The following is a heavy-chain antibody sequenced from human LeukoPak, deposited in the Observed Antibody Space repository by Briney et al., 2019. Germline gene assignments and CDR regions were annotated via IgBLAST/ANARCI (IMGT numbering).Heavy chain of an antibody. V-gene: IGHV4-38-2*02. CDR3: ARDVASGSYPDY. J-gene: IGHJ4*02. CDR2: IYHSGST. CDR1: GYSISSGYY. D-gene: IGHD1-26*01. Sequence: SETLSLTCSVSGYSISSGYYWGWIRQPPGKGLEWIGSIYHSGSTYYNPSLKSRVTISVDTSKNQFSLMLSSVTAADTAVYYCARDVASGSYPDYWGQGTLVTVSS.